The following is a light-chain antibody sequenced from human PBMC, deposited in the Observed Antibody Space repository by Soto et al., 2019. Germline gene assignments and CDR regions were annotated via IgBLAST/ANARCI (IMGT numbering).Light chain of an antibody. CDR3: GTWDRSLSGSGWV. CDR2: ENN. V-gene: IGLV1-51*02. CDR1: TYNIGNNY. J-gene: IGLJ3*02. Sequence: QSVLTQPPSVSAAPGQKVTISCSGGTYNIGNNYVSWYQQLPGTVPKLLIYENNKRPSGIPDRFSGSKSGTSATLAITGPPAWDEADYYCGTWDRSLSGSGWVFGGGTKLTVL.